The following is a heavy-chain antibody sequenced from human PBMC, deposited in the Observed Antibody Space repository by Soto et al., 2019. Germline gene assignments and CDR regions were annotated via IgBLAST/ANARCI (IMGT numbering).Heavy chain of an antibody. CDR1: GYSISSGYY. Sequence: SETLSLTCAVSGYSISSGYYWGWIRQPPGKGLEWIGSIYHSGSTYYNPSLKSRVTISVDTSKNQFSLKLSSVTAADTAVYYCARDGYLSVAVDATLGWFDPWGQGTLVTVSS. CDR3: ARDGYLSVAVDATLGWFDP. V-gene: IGHV4-38-2*02. J-gene: IGHJ5*02. D-gene: IGHD2-15*01. CDR2: IYHSGST.